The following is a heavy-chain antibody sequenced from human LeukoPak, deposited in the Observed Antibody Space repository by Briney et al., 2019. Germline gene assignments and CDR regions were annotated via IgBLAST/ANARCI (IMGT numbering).Heavy chain of an antibody. J-gene: IGHJ6*02. D-gene: IGHD2-15*01. CDR2: IKQDGSEK. CDR1: GFTFSNYW. Sequence: PRGSLRLSCAASGFTFSNYWMSWVRQAPGKGLEWVANIKQDGSEKCYVDSVKGRFTISRDNAKNSLYLQMNSLRAEDTAVYYCARDRWELLSNSYHYCGLDVWGQGTTVTVSS. V-gene: IGHV3-7*01. CDR3: ARDRWELLSNSYHYCGLDV.